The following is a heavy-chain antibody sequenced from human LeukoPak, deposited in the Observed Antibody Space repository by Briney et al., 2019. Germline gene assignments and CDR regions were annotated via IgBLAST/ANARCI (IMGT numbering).Heavy chain of an antibody. J-gene: IGHJ4*02. CDR1: GFTLDDYA. Sequence: GGSLRLSCAASGFTLDDYAMHWVRQAPGKGLEWVSGISWNSGSIGYADSVKGRFTISRDNAKNSLYLQMNSLRAEDTALYYCAKDIGWGAAAGVDYWGQGTLVTVSS. D-gene: IGHD6-13*01. CDR2: ISWNSGSI. V-gene: IGHV3-9*01. CDR3: AKDIGWGAAAGVDY.